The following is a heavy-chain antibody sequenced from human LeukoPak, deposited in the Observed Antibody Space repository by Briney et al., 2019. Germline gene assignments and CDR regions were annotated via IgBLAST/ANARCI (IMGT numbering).Heavy chain of an antibody. D-gene: IGHD6-19*01. V-gene: IGHV3-23*01. CDR3: AKDLIAVATFDY. CDR2: ISASGGST. CDR1: GFTFSSYA. J-gene: IGHJ4*02. Sequence: GGSLRLSCAASGFTFSSYAMSWVRQAPGKGLEWVSAISASGGSTYYADSVKGRFTISRGNSKNTLYLQMNSLRAEDTAVYYCAKDLIAVATFDYWGQGTLVTVSS.